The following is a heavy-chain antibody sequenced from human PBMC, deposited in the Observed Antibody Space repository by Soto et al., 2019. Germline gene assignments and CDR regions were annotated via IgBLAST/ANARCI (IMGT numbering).Heavy chain of an antibody. CDR1: GYTFTGYY. D-gene: IGHD2-21*02. Sequence: ASVKVSCKASGYTFTGYYMHWVRQAPGQGLEWMGWINPNSGGTNYAQKFQGRVTMTRDTSISTAYMELSRLRSDDTAVYYCARGLPIVVVTDMPSRAVNMDYWAPGTIFTDYS. V-gene: IGHV1-2*02. J-gene: IGHJ4*02. CDR2: INPNSGGT. CDR3: ARGLPIVVVTDMPSRAVNMDY.